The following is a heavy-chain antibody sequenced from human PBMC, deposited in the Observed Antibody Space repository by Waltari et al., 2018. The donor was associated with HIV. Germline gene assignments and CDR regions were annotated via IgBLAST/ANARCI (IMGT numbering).Heavy chain of an antibody. CDR3: TKAVAGFYYFDY. CDR1: GFSFGANS. J-gene: IGHJ4*02. CDR2: IRSKTYGGTT. V-gene: IGHV3-49*04. Sequence: EVQLVESGGGLVQPGRSLRLSCEASGFSFGANSMSWVRQAPGKGLEWVGFIRSKTYGGTTEYAASVKGRFTISRDDSKSIAYLQMNSLKTEDTAVYYCTKAVAGFYYFDYWGQGTQVTVSS. D-gene: IGHD6-19*01.